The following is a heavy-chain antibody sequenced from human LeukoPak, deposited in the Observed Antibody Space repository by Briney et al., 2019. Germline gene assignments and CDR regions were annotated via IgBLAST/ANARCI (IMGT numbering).Heavy chain of an antibody. J-gene: IGHJ6*03. CDR2: IYYSGRT. D-gene: IGHD1-26*01. Sequence: PSETLSLTCTVSGASIRSYYWSWIRQPPGKGLEWLGYIYYSGRTNYNPSLKSRVTISVDTSKNQFSLKLSSVTAADTAVYYCARVGSGSYYGYYYYYMDVWGKGTTVTVSS. CDR1: GASIRSYY. CDR3: ARVGSGSYYGYYYYYMDV. V-gene: IGHV4-59*01.